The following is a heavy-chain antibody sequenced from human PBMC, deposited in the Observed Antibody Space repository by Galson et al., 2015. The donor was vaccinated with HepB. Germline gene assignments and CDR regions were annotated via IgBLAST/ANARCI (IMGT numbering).Heavy chain of an antibody. Sequence: SLRLSCAASGFIFTTYAMHWVRQAPGKGLEWVAVISYDGSTTYYADSVKGRFTISRDHSKNTLYLQMDSLTAEDTAVYHCAREPYASGSYWDFDHWGQGTLVTVSS. CDR1: GFIFTTYA. CDR2: ISYDGSTT. J-gene: IGHJ4*02. D-gene: IGHD3-10*01. CDR3: AREPYASGSYWDFDH. V-gene: IGHV3-30*04.